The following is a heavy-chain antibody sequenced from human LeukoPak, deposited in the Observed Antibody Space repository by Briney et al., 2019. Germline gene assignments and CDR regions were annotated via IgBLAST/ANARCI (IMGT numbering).Heavy chain of an antibody. V-gene: IGHV3-23*01. J-gene: IGHJ2*01. CDR3: AKTLRESSGREYFDL. CDR2: VSGSGGST. D-gene: IGHD6-19*01. Sequence: GGSLRLSCAASAFTFSSYAMSWVRQAPGKGLEWVSGVSGSGGSTYYADSVKGRFTVSRDNSKNTLYLQLNSLRVEDTAEYYCAKTLRESSGREYFDLWGRGTLVTVSS. CDR1: AFTFSSYA.